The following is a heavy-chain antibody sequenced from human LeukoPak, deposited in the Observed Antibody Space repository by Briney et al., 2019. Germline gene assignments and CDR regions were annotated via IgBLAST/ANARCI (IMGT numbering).Heavy chain of an antibody. V-gene: IGHV1-58*02. J-gene: IGHJ4*02. Sequence: SVKVSCKASGFTFTSSAMQWVRQARGQGLEWIGWIFVGSGNTNYAQKFQERVTITRDMSTSTAYMELSSLRSEDTAVYYCAAEDSSSSSFSYWGQGTLVTVSS. CDR1: GFTFTSSA. D-gene: IGHD6-6*01. CDR2: IFVGSGNT. CDR3: AAEDSSSSSFSY.